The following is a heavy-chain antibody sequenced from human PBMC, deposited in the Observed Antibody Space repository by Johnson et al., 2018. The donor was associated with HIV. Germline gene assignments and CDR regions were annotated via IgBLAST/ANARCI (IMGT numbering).Heavy chain of an antibody. J-gene: IGHJ3*02. CDR2: ISSSDSTI. CDR3: ARGTTGQYHYDAFDI. D-gene: IGHD1-14*01. Sequence: VQLVESGGGMVQAGRSLRLSCAASGFSFSSYALHWVRQAPGKGLEWVSYISSSDSTIYYADSVKGRFTISRDNAKNSLYLQMNSLRAEDTAVYYCARGTTGQYHYDAFDIWGQGTMVTVSS. V-gene: IGHV3-48*03. CDR1: GFSFSSYA.